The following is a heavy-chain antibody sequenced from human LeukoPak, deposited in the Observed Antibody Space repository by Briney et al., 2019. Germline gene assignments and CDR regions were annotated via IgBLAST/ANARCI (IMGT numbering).Heavy chain of an antibody. Sequence: GGSPRLSCAASGFTFSSHSMNWVRQAPGKGLEWVSSISSSSSYIYYADSVKGRFTISRDNAKNSLYLQMNSLRAEDTAVYYCAVLRGAFDIWGQGTMVTVSS. CDR2: ISSSSSYI. CDR3: AVLRGAFDI. J-gene: IGHJ3*02. V-gene: IGHV3-21*01. CDR1: GFTFSSHS. D-gene: IGHD2-15*01.